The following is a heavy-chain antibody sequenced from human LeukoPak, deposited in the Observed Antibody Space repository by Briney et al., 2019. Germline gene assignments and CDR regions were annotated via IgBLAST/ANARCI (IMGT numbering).Heavy chain of an antibody. J-gene: IGHJ6*02. CDR2: IYYSGST. CDR1: GGSISSYY. D-gene: IGHD1-14*01. V-gene: IGHV4-59*01. CDR3: ARNNQGSFDI. Sequence: SETLSLTCTVSGGSISSYYWSWIRQPPGKGLEWIGYIYYSGSTNYNPSLKSRVTISVDTSKNQFSLKLSSVTAADTAVYYCARNNQGSFDIWGQGTTVTVSS.